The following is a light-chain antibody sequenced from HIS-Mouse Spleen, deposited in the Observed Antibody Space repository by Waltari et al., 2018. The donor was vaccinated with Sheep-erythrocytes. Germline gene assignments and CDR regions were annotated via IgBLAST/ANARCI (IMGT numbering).Light chain of an antibody. J-gene: IGLJ1*01. V-gene: IGLV2-11*01. CDR1: SSDVGGYNY. CDR3: CSYAGSYNHV. CDR2: DVS. Sequence: QPRSVSGSPGQSVTISCTGTSSDVGGYNYVSLYQQHQGKAPKPMIYDVSKRPSGVPDRFSGSKSGNTASLTISGLQAEDEADYYCCSYAGSYNHVFATGTKVTVL.